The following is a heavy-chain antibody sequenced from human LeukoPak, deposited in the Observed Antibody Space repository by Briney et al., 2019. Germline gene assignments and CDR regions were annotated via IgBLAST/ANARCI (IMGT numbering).Heavy chain of an antibody. J-gene: IGHJ6*03. V-gene: IGHV3-21*01. D-gene: IGHD1-14*01. CDR3: ARGGGNQNEYYYYYMDV. CDR1: GFTFSTFA. Sequence: GGSLRLSCAASGFTFSTFAMIWVRQPPGKGLEWVSSIFPSGGEIHYADSVRGRFTISRDNAKNSLYLQMNSLRAEDTAVYYCARGGGNQNEYYYYYMDVWGKGTTATISS. CDR2: IFPSGGEI.